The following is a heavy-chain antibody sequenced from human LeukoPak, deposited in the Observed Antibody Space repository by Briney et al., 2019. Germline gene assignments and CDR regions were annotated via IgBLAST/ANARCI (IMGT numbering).Heavy chain of an antibody. V-gene: IGHV3-49*04. J-gene: IGHJ4*02. CDR1: GFTFGDYA. D-gene: IGHD6-19*01. CDR2: IRSKAYGGTT. CDR3: TRAHGGWFDY. Sequence: QPGRSLRLSCTASGFTFGDYAMSWVRQAPGEGLEWVGFIRSKAYGGTTEYAASVKGRFTISRDDSKSIAYLQMNSLKTEDTAVYYCTRAHGGWFDYWGQGTLVTVSS.